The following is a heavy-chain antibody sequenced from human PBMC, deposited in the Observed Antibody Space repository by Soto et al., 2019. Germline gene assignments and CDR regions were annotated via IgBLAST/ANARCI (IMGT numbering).Heavy chain of an antibody. D-gene: IGHD1-1*01. Sequence: GASVKVSCKASGYTFTSYYMHWVRHSPGQGLEWMGIINPSGGSTSYAQKFQGRVTMTRDTSTSTVYMELSSLRSEDTAVYYCARDGQFGGYRNDYYYGMDVWGQGTTVTVSS. CDR2: INPSGGST. CDR3: ARDGQFGGYRNDYYYGMDV. V-gene: IGHV1-46*01. J-gene: IGHJ6*02. CDR1: GYTFTSYY.